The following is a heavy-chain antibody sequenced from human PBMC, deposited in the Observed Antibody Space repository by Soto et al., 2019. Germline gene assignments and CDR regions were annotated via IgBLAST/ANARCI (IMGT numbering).Heavy chain of an antibody. D-gene: IGHD1-1*01. CDR1: GGSISAHTHY. CDR2: IYYSGTT. J-gene: IGHJ6*02. Sequence: SETLSLTCTVSGGSISAHTHYWSWIRQSPGGGLEWIASIYYSGTTYYNPSLQNRLTISADRSKNQVSLLLTSVTAADTAVYYCASRKAVLITEYNYFYFAMDVWGPGTTVTVSS. V-gene: IGHV4-39*01. CDR3: ASRKAVLITEYNYFYFAMDV.